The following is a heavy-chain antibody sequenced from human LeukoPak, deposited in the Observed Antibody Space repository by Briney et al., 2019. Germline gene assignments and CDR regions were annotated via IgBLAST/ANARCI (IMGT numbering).Heavy chain of an antibody. CDR1: GFNLEDFA. J-gene: IGHJ6*02. CDR3: ARGGGLDV. V-gene: IGHV3-9*01. D-gene: IGHD3-16*01. CDR2: IYYNSERI. Sequence: GGSLRLSCVASGFNLEDFAMHWVRQVTGKGLEWVAGIYYNSERIDYVDSVKGRFTISRDNAKNSLYLQMSNLRAEDTAVYFCARGGGLDVWGQGATVTVSS.